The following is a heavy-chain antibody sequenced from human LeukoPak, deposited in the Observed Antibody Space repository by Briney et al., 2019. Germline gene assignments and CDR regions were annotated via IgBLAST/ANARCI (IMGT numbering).Heavy chain of an antibody. Sequence: GGSLRLSCAASGFTFSNYAMNRVRQAPGKGLEWVAVISYDGSNKYYADSVKGRFTISRDNSKNTLYLQMNSLRAEDTAVYYCARDQEYYYDSSGYYFFYWGQGTLVTVSS. CDR2: ISYDGSNK. CDR1: GFTFSNYA. J-gene: IGHJ4*02. V-gene: IGHV3-30-3*01. D-gene: IGHD3-22*01. CDR3: ARDQEYYYDSSGYYFFY.